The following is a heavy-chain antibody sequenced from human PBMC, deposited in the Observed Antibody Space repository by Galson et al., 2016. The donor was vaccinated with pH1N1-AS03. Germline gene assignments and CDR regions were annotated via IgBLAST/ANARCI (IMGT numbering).Heavy chain of an antibody. CDR2: IYYYGNAA. CDR1: GVSITGGHYY. V-gene: IGHV4-31*03. Sequence: TLSLTCTVSGVSITGGHYYWHWIRHLPGKGLAWIGYIYYYGNAAYYNPSLKSRVAISMEASKCQFSLKLTSMTAAEPAKYYCVGKDYECSDYWGQGTLISVSS. J-gene: IGHJ4*02. D-gene: IGHD3-16*01. CDR3: VGKDYECSDY.